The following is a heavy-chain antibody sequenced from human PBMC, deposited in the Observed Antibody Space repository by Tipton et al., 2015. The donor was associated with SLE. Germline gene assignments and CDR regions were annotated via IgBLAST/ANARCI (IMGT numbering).Heavy chain of an antibody. CDR1: GGSISSDDYY. CDR2: IYYSGST. CDR3: ARGEGDFWSDPYYYGMDV. D-gene: IGHD3-3*01. J-gene: IGHJ6*02. V-gene: IGHV4-30-4*01. Sequence: TLSLTCNVSGGSISSDDYYWNWIRQPPGKGLEWIGYIYYSGSTNYNPSLKSRVTISVDTSKNQFSLKLSSVTAADTAVYYCARGEGDFWSDPYYYGMDVWGQGTTVTVSS.